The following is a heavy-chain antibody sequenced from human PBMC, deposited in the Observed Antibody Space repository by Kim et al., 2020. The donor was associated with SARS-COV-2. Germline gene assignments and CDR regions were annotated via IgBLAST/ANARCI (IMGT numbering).Heavy chain of an antibody. CDR2: INAGNGNT. J-gene: IGHJ4*02. V-gene: IGHV1-3*01. CDR1: GYTFTSYA. D-gene: IGHD4-17*01. Sequence: ASVKVSCKASGYTFTSYAMHWVRQAPGQRLEWMGWINAGNGNTKYSQKFQGRVTITRDTSASTAYMELSSLRSEDTAVYYCASDSHGWDGDYLGDYWGQGTLVTVSS. CDR3: ASDSHGWDGDYLGDY.